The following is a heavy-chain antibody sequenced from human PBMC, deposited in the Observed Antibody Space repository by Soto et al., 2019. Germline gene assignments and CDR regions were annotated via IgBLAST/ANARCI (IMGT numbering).Heavy chain of an antibody. Sequence: GASVKVSCKASGGTFSSYAISWMRQAPGQGLEWMGGIIPIFGTANYAQKFQGRVTITADESTSTAYMELSSLRSEDTAVYYCAKDVDTAMVPGNYYYGMDVWGQGTTVTVSS. CDR1: GGTFSSYA. CDR3: AKDVDTAMVPGNYYYGMDV. J-gene: IGHJ6*02. D-gene: IGHD5-18*01. V-gene: IGHV1-69*13. CDR2: IIPIFGTA.